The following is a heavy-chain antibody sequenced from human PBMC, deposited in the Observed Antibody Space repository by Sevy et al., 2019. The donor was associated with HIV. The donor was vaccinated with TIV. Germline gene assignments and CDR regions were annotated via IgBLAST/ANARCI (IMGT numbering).Heavy chain of an antibody. J-gene: IGHJ4*02. V-gene: IGHV3-66*01. CDR2: IYSDGKT. D-gene: IGHD6-19*01. CDR3: AGWSSAWTLFDY. CDR1: GFTVSRNY. Sequence: GGSLRLSCAASGFTVSRNYMSWVRQAPGKGLEWVSVIYSDGKTFYADSVQDRFTISRDNSKNTLYLQMNSLRAEDTAVYYCAGWSSAWTLFDYWGQGTLITVSS.